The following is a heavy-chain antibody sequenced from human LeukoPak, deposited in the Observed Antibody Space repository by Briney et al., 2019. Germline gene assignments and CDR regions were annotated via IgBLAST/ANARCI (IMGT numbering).Heavy chain of an antibody. CDR2: IYCSGST. CDR1: GGSISSSSYY. Sequence: SETLSLTCTVSGGSISSSSYYWGWIRQPPGKGLEWIGSIYCSGSTYYNPSLKSRVTISVDTSKNQFSLKLSSVTAADTAVYYCASVEYSYTHYWGQGTLVTVSS. CDR3: ASVEYSYTHY. D-gene: IGHD5-18*01. J-gene: IGHJ4*02. V-gene: IGHV4-39*01.